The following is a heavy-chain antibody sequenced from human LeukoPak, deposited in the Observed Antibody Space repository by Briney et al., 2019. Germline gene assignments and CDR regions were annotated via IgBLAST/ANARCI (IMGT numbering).Heavy chain of an antibody. Sequence: GGSLRLSCAASGFTFSSYSMNWVRQAPGKGLEWVSYISSSSSYIYYADSVKGRFTISRDNAKNSLYLQMNSLRAEDTAVYYCARLDFWRTMGYYYYYMDVWGKGTTVTVSS. CDR1: GFTFSSYS. CDR3: ARLDFWRTMGYYYYYMDV. V-gene: IGHV3-21*05. D-gene: IGHD3-3*01. J-gene: IGHJ6*03. CDR2: ISSSSSYI.